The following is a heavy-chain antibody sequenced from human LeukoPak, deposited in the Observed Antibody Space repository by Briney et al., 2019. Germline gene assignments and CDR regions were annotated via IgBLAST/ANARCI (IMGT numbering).Heavy chain of an antibody. J-gene: IGHJ4*02. Sequence: GGSLRLSCAASGFIFSSYAMNWVRQAPEKGLEWVSTISGSGGYTYYADSVKGRFTISRDNSKNTLYLQMNSLRAEDTAVYYCAKVLSGSQDYWGQGTLVTVFS. D-gene: IGHD1-26*01. CDR3: AKVLSGSQDY. CDR1: GFIFSSYA. CDR2: ISGSGGYT. V-gene: IGHV3-23*01.